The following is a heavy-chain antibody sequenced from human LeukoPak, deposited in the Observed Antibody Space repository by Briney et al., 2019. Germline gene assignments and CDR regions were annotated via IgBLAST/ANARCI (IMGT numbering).Heavy chain of an antibody. J-gene: IGHJ6*02. Sequence: GASVKVSCKASGYTLISYYMHWVRQAPGQGLEWMGIINPSGGSTSYAQKFQGRVTMTRDTSTSTVYMELSSLRSEDTAVYYCARDLAIFGVVTPIPYYYYYYGMDVWGQGTTVTVSS. CDR2: INPSGGST. V-gene: IGHV1-46*01. CDR3: ARDLAIFGVVTPIPYYYYYYGMDV. D-gene: IGHD3-3*01. CDR1: GYTLISYY.